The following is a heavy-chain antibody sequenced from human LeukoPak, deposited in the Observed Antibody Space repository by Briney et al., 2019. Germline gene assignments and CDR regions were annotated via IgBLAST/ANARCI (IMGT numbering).Heavy chain of an antibody. V-gene: IGHV3-30*18. CDR2: ISYDGSNK. CDR1: GFTFSSYG. J-gene: IGHJ6*02. CDR3: AKGQGRIAGTYYGMDV. D-gene: IGHD6-13*01. Sequence: GGSLRLSCAASGFTFSSYGMHWVRQAPGKGLEWVAVISYDGSNKYYADSVKGRFTISRDNSKNTLYLQMNSLRAEDTAVYYCAKGQGRIAGTYYGMDVWGQGTTVTVSS.